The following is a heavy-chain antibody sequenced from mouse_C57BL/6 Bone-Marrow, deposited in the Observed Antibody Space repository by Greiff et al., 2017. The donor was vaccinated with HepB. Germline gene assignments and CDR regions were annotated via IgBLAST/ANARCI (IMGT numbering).Heavy chain of an antibody. D-gene: IGHD1-1*01. V-gene: IGHV5-6*02. Sequence: DVKLVESGGDLVKPGGSLKLSCAASGFTFSSYGMSWVRQTPDKRLEWVATISSGGSYTYYPDSVKGRFTISRDNAKNTLYLQMSSLKSEDTAMYYCASPFYYGSRPGAMDYWGQGTSVTVSS. J-gene: IGHJ4*01. CDR1: GFTFSSYG. CDR3: ASPFYYGSRPGAMDY. CDR2: ISSGGSYT.